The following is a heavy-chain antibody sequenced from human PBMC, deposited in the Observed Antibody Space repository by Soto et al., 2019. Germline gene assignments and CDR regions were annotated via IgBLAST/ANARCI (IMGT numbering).Heavy chain of an antibody. J-gene: IGHJ4*02. Sequence: EVQLLESGGGLVQPGGSLRLSCAASGFTFSSYAMSWVRQAPGKGLEWVSAISGSGGSTYYADSVKGRFTIPRDNSKNTRYLQMNSLRAEDTAVYYCAKDVAVAGICYWGQGTLVTVSS. CDR3: AKDVAVAGICY. D-gene: IGHD6-19*01. V-gene: IGHV3-23*01. CDR1: GFTFSSYA. CDR2: ISGSGGST.